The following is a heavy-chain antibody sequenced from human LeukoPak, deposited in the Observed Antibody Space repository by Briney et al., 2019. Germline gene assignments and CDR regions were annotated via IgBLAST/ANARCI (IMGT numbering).Heavy chain of an antibody. CDR2: IHPGGNEK. CDR3: ARRDDFSGDH. J-gene: IGHJ4*02. Sequence: GGSLRLSCAVSGFTFSKFWMSWVRQAPGRGLEWVANIHPGGNEKYHVDSVKGRFTISRDNAKNLLFLQMNGLRGEDTAVYYWARRDDFSGDHWGQGTLVTVSS. V-gene: IGHV3-7*01. D-gene: IGHD1-1*01. CDR1: GFTFSKFW.